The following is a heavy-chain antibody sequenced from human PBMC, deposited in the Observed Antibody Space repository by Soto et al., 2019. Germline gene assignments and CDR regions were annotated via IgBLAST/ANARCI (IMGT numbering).Heavy chain of an antibody. D-gene: IGHD6-13*01. CDR2: IIPIFGTA. Sequence: SVKVSCKASGGTFSSYAISWVRQAPGQGLEWMGGIIPIFGTANYAQKFQGRVTITADESTSTAYMELSSLRSEDTAVYYCAREQPPPTYYFDYWGQGTLVTVSS. J-gene: IGHJ4*02. CDR3: AREQPPPTYYFDY. CDR1: GGTFSSYA. V-gene: IGHV1-69*13.